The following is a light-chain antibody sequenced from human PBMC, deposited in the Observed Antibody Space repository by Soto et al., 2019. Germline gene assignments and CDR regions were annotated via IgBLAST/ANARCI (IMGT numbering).Light chain of an antibody. V-gene: IGKV3D-20*02. Sequence: IVLTQSPGTLSLSPGERATLSCRASQSVSSSYLAWYQQKPGQAPRLLIYDASNRATGIPARFSGSGSGTDFTLTISSLEPEDFAVYYCQQRSNWQGATFGGGTKVDIK. CDR1: QSVSSSY. CDR3: QQRSNWQGAT. CDR2: DAS. J-gene: IGKJ4*01.